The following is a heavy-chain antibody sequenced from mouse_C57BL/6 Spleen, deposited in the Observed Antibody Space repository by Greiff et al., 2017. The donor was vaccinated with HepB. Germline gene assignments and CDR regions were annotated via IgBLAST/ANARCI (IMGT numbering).Heavy chain of an antibody. J-gene: IGHJ3*01. CDR1: GYTFTEYT. V-gene: IGHV1-62-2*01. Sequence: QVHVKQSGAELVKPGASVKLSCKASGYTFTEYTIHWVKQRSGQGLEWIGWFYPGSGSIKYNEKFKDKATLTADKSSSTVYMELSRVTSEDSAVYFCARHESYYGSSYWFAYWGQGTLVTVSA. CDR2: FYPGSGSI. CDR3: ARHESYYGSSYWFAY. D-gene: IGHD1-1*01.